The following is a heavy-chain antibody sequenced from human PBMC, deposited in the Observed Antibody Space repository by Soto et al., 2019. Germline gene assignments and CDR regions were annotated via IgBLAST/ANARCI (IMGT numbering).Heavy chain of an antibody. V-gene: IGHV3-11*01. D-gene: IGHD3-10*01. J-gene: IGHJ5*02. CDR2: ISMSGNSM. CDR1: GFTFSDYY. CDR3: ARINYGSGTSWFDP. Sequence: QVQWLESGGGLVKPGGSLGLSCEASGFTFSDYYMAWIRQAPGEGPEWISYISMSGNSMYYADSVKGRFTISRDNARNSMYLQMNSLRAEDTAMYYCARINYGSGTSWFDPWGQGALVTVSS.